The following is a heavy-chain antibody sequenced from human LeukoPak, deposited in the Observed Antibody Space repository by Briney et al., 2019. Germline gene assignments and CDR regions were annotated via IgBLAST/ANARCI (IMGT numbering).Heavy chain of an antibody. J-gene: IGHJ4*02. CDR1: GFTFSDHY. Sequence: PGASLRLSCAASGFTFSDHYMDLVRQAPGKGLEWVGRTKNKANNYNTEYAASVKGRFIISRDDSKNSLFLQMNSLKTEDTAVYYCARVARFDSIDYWGQGTLVTVSS. D-gene: IGHD3-9*01. CDR2: TKNKANNYNT. V-gene: IGHV3-72*01. CDR3: ARVARFDSIDY.